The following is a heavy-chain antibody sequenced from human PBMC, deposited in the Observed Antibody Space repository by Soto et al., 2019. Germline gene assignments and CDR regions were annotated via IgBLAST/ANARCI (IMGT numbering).Heavy chain of an antibody. Sequence: SETLSLTCTVSGSSINSSGYYWGWIRQPPGKGLEWIGSMFYGVSTYYNPSLKSRVTVSVDTSKNQFSLNLRSVTAADTDVYSCARLPSRHLVDYWGQGTLVTVSS. D-gene: IGHD3-3*02. CDR2: MFYGVST. V-gene: IGHV4-39*01. CDR1: GSSINSSGYY. J-gene: IGHJ4*02. CDR3: ARLPSRHLVDY.